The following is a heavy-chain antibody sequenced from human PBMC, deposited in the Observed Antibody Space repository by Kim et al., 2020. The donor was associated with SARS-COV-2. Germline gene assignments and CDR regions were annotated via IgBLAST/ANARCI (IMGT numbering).Heavy chain of an antibody. CDR2: ISYDGSNK. V-gene: IGHV3-30*04. CDR1: GFTFSSYA. CDR3: ATEYNWGFDY. D-gene: IGHD1-1*01. Sequence: GGSLRLSCAASGFTFSSYAMHWVRQAPGKGLEWVAVISYDGSNKYYADSVKGRFTISRDNSKNTLYLQMNSLRAEDTAVYYCATEYNWGFDYWGQGTLVTVSS. J-gene: IGHJ4*02.